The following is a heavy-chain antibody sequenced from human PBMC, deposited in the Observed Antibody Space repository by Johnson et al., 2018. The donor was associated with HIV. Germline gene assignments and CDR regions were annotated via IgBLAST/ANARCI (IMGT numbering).Heavy chain of an antibody. CDR1: GFTFSSYA. Sequence: VQLVESGGGVVQPGRSLRLSCAASGFTFSSYAMHWVRQAPGKGLVLVSRINSDGSSTSYADSVKGRFTISRDNAKNTLYLQMNSLRAEDTAVYYCAKDHPQMATIVGAFDIWGQGTMVTVSS. J-gene: IGHJ3*02. D-gene: IGHD5-24*01. CDR3: AKDHPQMATIVGAFDI. V-gene: IGHV3-74*01. CDR2: INSDGSST.